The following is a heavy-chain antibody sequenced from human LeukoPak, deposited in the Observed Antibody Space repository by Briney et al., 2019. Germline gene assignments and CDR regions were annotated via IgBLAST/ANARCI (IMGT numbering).Heavy chain of an antibody. CDR3: AGTTVTTSLPSY. CDR1: GYTFTGYY. Sequence: ASVKVSCKASGYTFTGYYMHWVRQAPGQGLEWMGWINPNSGGTNYAQKFQGRVTMTRDTSISTAYMELSRLRSDDTAVYYCAGTTVTTSLPSYWRQGTLVTVSS. V-gene: IGHV1-2*02. CDR2: INPNSGGT. J-gene: IGHJ4*02. D-gene: IGHD4-17*01.